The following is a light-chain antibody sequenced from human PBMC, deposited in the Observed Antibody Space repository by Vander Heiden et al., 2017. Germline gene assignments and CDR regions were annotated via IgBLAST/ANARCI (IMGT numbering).Light chain of an antibody. V-gene: IGKV4-1*01. CDR3: QQYYSTPQS. CDR2: GAS. CDR1: QSVLYSSNNTNY. Sequence: DIVMTQSPDSLAVSLGERATIHCKSSQSVLYSSNNTNYLAWYQQKPGQPPKLLIYGASTRESGVPARFSGSGSGTDFTLTISSLQAEDVAVYYCQQYYSTPQSFGQGTKLEIK. J-gene: IGKJ2*01.